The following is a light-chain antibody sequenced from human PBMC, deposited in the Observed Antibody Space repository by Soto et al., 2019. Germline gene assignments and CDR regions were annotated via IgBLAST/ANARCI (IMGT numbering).Light chain of an antibody. CDR3: YSFAGSNNAHV. CDR1: SSDVATYNY. J-gene: IGLJ2*01. V-gene: IGLV2-8*01. Sequence: QSALTQPPSASGSPGQSVTISCTGTSSDVATYNYASWYQQHPGKAPKLMIYEVNKRPSGVPDRFSGYKSGNTASLTVSGLQADDEAHYYCYSFAGSNNAHVFGGGTKLTVL. CDR2: EVN.